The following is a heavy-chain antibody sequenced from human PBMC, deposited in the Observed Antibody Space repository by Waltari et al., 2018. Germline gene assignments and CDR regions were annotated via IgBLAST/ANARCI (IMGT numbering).Heavy chain of an antibody. J-gene: IGHJ3*02. Sequence: QVQLVESGGGVVQPGRSLRLSCAASGFTFSSYGMQWVRQAPGKGLEWVAVIWYDGSNKYYADSVKGRFTISRDNSKNTLYLQMNSLRAEDTAVYYCASIGITGTTTEVAFDIWGQGTMVTVSS. D-gene: IGHD1-20*01. V-gene: IGHV3-33*01. CDR2: IWYDGSNK. CDR3: ASIGITGTTTEVAFDI. CDR1: GFTFSSYG.